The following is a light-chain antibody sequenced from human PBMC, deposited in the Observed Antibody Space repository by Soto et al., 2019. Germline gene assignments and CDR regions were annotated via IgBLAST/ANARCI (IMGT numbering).Light chain of an antibody. Sequence: QSVLTQPASVSGSPGQSITISCTGTTSDVGGYDYVSWYQQHPGKGPKLLIYEVRNRPSGVSNRFSGSKSGNTASLTISGLQAEDEADYYCCSNAGSSTYVFGTGTKLTVL. CDR3: CSNAGSSTYV. CDR2: EVR. J-gene: IGLJ1*01. CDR1: TSDVGGYDY. V-gene: IGLV2-14*01.